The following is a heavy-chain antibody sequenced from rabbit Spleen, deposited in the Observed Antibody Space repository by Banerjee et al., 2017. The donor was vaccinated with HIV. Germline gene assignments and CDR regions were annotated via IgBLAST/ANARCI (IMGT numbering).Heavy chain of an antibody. D-gene: IGHD6-1*01. CDR3: ARDGVAGVGYAYDL. CDR1: GFSFSNSYW. Sequence: QEQLEESGGDLVKPEGSLTLTCKASGFSFSNSYWIYWVRQAPGKGLEWIGCMYIGSGATYYATWAKGRFTISKTSSTTVTLQMTSLTAAGTATYFCARDGVAGVGYAYDLWGPGTLVTVS. CDR2: MYIGSGAT. J-gene: IGHJ4*01. V-gene: IGHV1S45*01.